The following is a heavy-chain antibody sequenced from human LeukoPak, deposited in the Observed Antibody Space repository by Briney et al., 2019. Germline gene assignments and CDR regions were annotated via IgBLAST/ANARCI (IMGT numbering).Heavy chain of an antibody. CDR2: IKQDGSQK. D-gene: IGHD4-17*01. V-gene: IGHV3-7*01. CDR1: GFTFNNYW. CDR3: ARGDFSDYGDYVDAFDV. J-gene: IGHJ3*01. Sequence: VGSLRLSCAASGFTFNNYWMSWVRQAPGKGLQWVANIKQDGSQKFYVDSVKGRFTISRDNTKNLPYLQMNSLRAEDTAVYYCARGDFSDYGDYVDAFDVWGQGTMVTVSS.